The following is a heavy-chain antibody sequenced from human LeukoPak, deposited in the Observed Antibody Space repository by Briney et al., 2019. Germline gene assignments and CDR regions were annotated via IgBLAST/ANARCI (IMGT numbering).Heavy chain of an antibody. CDR3: AKASTVITSGNWFDP. Sequence: PGGSLRLSCAASGFTFSNAWMSWVRQAPGKGLEWVSAISGRDGSTYYADSVKGRFTISRDNSKNTLYLQMNSLRAEDTALYYCAKASTVITSGNWFDPWGQGTLVTVSS. CDR1: GFTFSNAW. J-gene: IGHJ5*02. V-gene: IGHV3-23*01. D-gene: IGHD4-11*01. CDR2: ISGRDGST.